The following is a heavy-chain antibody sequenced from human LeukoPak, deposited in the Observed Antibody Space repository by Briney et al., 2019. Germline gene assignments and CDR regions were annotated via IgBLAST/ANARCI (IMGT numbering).Heavy chain of an antibody. D-gene: IGHD1-26*01. Sequence: SETLSLTCTVSGGSISSSTYYWGWIRQPPGKGLEWIGSLYSSGSTYYNPSLKSRVTISVDTSKNQFSLKLSSVTAADTAVYYCARVPSGSYPHYYFDYWGQGSLVTVSS. CDR2: LYSSGST. J-gene: IGHJ4*02. CDR1: GGSISSSTYY. V-gene: IGHV4-39*07. CDR3: ARVPSGSYPHYYFDY.